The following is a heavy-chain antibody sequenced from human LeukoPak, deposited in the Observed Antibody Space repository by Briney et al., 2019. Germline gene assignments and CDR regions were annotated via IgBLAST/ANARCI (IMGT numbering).Heavy chain of an antibody. Sequence: PSETLSLTCTVSGGSISTSSYYWGWVRQPPGKGLEWIGNIFYSGSTYYNPSLKSRVTISVDTSKNQFSLKLSSVTAADTAVYYCARDYHYWGQGTLVTVSS. J-gene: IGHJ4*02. CDR1: GGSISTSSYY. V-gene: IGHV4-39*07. CDR3: ARDYHY. CDR2: IFYSGST.